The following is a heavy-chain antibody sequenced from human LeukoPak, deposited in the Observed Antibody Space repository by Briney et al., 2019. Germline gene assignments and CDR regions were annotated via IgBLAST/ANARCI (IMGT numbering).Heavy chain of an antibody. Sequence: ASVKVSCKASGYTFTGYYMHWVRQAPGQGLEWMGWINPNSGGTNYAQKFQGWVTMTRDTSISTAYMELSRLRSDDTAVYYCARDPYDSSGYNSGASAGGAFDIWGQGTMVTVSS. J-gene: IGHJ3*02. CDR3: ARDPYDSSGYNSGASAGGAFDI. CDR1: GYTFTGYY. CDR2: INPNSGGT. V-gene: IGHV1-2*04. D-gene: IGHD3-22*01.